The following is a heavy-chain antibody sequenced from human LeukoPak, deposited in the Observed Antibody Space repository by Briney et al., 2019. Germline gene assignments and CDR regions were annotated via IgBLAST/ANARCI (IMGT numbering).Heavy chain of an antibody. Sequence: GGSLRLSCAASEFTFSSHSMNWVRQAPGKGLEWVSSISRSGGSIYYADSLKGRFTISRDNAKNSLYLQMNSLRAEDTAVYFCARSLKVSDALDVFDIWGQGTMVTVSS. V-gene: IGHV3-21*01. CDR1: EFTFSSHS. J-gene: IGHJ3*02. CDR2: ISRSGGSI. CDR3: ARSLKVSDALDVFDI. D-gene: IGHD5-24*01.